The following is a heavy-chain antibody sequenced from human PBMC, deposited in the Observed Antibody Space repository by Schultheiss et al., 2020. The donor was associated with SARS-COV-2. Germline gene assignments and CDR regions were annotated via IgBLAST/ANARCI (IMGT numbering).Heavy chain of an antibody. J-gene: IGHJ4*02. V-gene: IGHV3-73*01. CDR3: ARDKTAMGYFDY. Sequence: GGSLRLSCAASGFTFSSYWMHWVRQASGKGLEWVGRIRSKANSYATAYAASVKGRFTISRDNAKNSLYLQMNSLRAEDTAVYYCARDKTAMGYFDYWGQGTLVTVSS. CDR1: GFTFSSYW. CDR2: IRSKANSYAT. D-gene: IGHD5-18*01.